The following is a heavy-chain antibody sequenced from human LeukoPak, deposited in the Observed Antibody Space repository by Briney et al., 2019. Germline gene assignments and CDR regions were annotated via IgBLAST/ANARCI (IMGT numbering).Heavy chain of an antibody. D-gene: IGHD6-19*01. J-gene: IGHJ4*02. Sequence: GGSLRLSCAASGFTFRSYTMNWVRQAPGKGLEWISSISTSGSYIYYADSVKGRFTISRDNAKNSVYLQMNSLRAEDTAVYYCARDALGWYYFDYWGQGTLVTVSS. CDR1: GFTFRSYT. CDR3: ARDALGWYYFDY. V-gene: IGHV3-21*01. CDR2: ISTSGSYI.